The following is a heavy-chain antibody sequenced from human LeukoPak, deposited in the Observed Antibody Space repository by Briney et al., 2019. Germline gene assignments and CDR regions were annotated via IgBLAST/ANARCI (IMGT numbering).Heavy chain of an antibody. Sequence: GGSLRLSCAASGFTFSSYAMHWVRQAPGKGLEWVAVISYDGSNKYYADSVEGRFTISRDNSKNTLYLQMNSLRAEDTAVYYCARNCGGEDWYFDLWGRGTLVTVSS. J-gene: IGHJ2*01. CDR3: ARNCGGEDWYFDL. CDR2: ISYDGSNK. V-gene: IGHV3-30-3*01. CDR1: GFTFSSYA. D-gene: IGHD2-21*01.